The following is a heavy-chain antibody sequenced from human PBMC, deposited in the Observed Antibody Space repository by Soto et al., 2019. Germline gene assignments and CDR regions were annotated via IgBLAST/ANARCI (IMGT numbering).Heavy chain of an antibody. CDR2: ISYDGNNK. J-gene: IGHJ6*02. CDR1: GFSLSNNG. CDR3: AKDVVVGATTGLGDYYYYYGMDV. V-gene: IGHV3-30*18. Sequence: GGSLRLSCAASGFSLSNNGMHWVRQAPGKGLEWVAVISYDGNNKYYADSVKGRFTISRDNSKNTLYLQMNSLRAEDTAVYYCAKDVVVGATTGLGDYYYYYGMDVWGQGTTVTVSS. D-gene: IGHD1-26*01.